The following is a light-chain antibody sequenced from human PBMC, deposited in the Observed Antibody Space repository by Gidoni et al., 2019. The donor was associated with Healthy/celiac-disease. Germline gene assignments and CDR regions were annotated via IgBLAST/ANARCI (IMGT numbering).Light chain of an antibody. CDR3: QQYGSSPPYT. J-gene: IGKJ2*01. Sequence: EIVLTQSPAILSLSPGERATLSCRASQSVSSSYLAWYQQKPGQPPRLLIYGASSRATGIPARFSGSGSATDFTLTISRLEPEDFAVYYCQQYGSSPPYTFGQGTKLEIK. CDR2: GAS. V-gene: IGKV3-20*01. CDR1: QSVSSSY.